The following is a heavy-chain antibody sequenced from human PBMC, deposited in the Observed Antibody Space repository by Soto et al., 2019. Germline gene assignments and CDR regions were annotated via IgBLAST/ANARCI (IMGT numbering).Heavy chain of an antibody. Sequence: PSETLSLTCTVSGGSISGHYWIWIRQSPGKGLEWIGYIFYSGSTNYNPSLKSRVTLSADTSKNQFSLRLSSVTAADTAVYYCARVGSSGWSPDYWGQGXLVTVYS. J-gene: IGHJ4*02. D-gene: IGHD6-19*01. CDR3: ARVGSSGWSPDY. CDR2: IFYSGST. V-gene: IGHV4-59*11. CDR1: GGSISGHY.